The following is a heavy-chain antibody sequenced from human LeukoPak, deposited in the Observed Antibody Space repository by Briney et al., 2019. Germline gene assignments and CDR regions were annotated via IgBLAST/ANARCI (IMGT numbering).Heavy chain of an antibody. CDR3: ARVRRSWDWFDP. J-gene: IGHJ5*02. CDR2: INHSGST. V-gene: IGHV4-34*01. D-gene: IGHD6-13*01. Sequence: SETLSLTCAVYGGSFSNYYWSWIRQPPGKGLEWIGEINHSGSTYYNPSLKSRVTISVDTSKNQFSLKPSSVTAADTAVYYCARVRRSWDWFDPWGQGTLVTVSS. CDR1: GGSFSNYY.